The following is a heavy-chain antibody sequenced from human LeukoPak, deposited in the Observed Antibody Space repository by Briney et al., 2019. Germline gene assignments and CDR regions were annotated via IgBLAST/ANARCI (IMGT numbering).Heavy chain of an antibody. CDR3: ARVTGDRGGFDY. V-gene: IGHV3-64*01. J-gene: IGHJ4*02. Sequence: GGSLRLSCAASGFTFSNYAMHWVRQAPEKGQEYVSAISSNGGSKYYANSVKGRFTISRDNSKNTLYLQMGSLSAEDMAIYYCARVTGDRGGFDYWGQGTLVTVSS. D-gene: IGHD7-27*01. CDR1: GFTFSNYA. CDR2: ISSNGGSK.